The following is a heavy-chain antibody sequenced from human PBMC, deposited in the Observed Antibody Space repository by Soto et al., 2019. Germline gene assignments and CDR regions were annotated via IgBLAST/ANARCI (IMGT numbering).Heavy chain of an antibody. CDR2: ISWSSATI. V-gene: IGHV3-9*01. J-gene: IGHJ6*02. D-gene: IGHD2-8*02. Sequence: SSGDYYWSWIRQPPGKGLEWVSGISWSSATIGYADSVKGRFSISRDNAKRSLYLQMSSLRPEDTALYYCAKSTGGTANGLDVWGQGITVTFS. CDR1: SSGDYY. CDR3: AKSTGGTANGLDV.